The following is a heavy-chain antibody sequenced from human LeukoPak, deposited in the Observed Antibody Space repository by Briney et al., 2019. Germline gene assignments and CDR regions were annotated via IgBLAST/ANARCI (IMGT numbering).Heavy chain of an antibody. J-gene: IGHJ4*02. V-gene: IGHV1-2*02. CDR1: GYTFTGNY. CDR3: ARRSNINWLFDY. Sequence: ASVKVSCKASGYTFTGNYMHWVQQAPGQGLEWMGWINPNSGGTNYAQKFQGRVTMTRDTSISTAYMELSRLRSDDTAVYYCARRSNINWLFDYWGQGTLVTVSS. CDR2: INPNSGGT. D-gene: IGHD1-1*01.